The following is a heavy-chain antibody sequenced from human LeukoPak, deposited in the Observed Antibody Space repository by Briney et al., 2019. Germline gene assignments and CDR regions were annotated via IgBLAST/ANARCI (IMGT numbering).Heavy chain of an antibody. CDR2: FDPEDGET. CDR1: GYTLTELS. D-gene: IGHD3-10*01. J-gene: IGHJ4*02. Sequence: GASVKVSCKVSGYTLTELSMHWVRQAPGKGLEWMGGFDPEDGETIYAQKFQGRVTMTEDTSTDTAYMELSSLRSEDTAVYYCATHQLLWFGESRGALGYWGQGTLVTVSS. CDR3: ATHQLLWFGESRGALGY. V-gene: IGHV1-24*01.